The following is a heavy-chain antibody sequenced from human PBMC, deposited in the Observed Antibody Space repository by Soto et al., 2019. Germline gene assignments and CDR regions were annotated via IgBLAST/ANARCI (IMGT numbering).Heavy chain of an antibody. Sequence: PGGSLRLSCAASGFTFSNYNMNWVRLAPGKGLEWVSSISSSGTEMYYADSVKGRFTISRDNAKNSLYLQIHNLGADDTALYYCARGFTSVDSWGQGTLVTVSS. J-gene: IGHJ4*02. CDR2: ISSSGTEM. CDR1: GFTFSNYN. V-gene: IGHV3-21*01. CDR3: ARGFTSVDS. D-gene: IGHD2-2*01.